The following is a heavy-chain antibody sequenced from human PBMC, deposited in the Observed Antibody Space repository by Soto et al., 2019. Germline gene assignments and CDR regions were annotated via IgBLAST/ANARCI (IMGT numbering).Heavy chain of an antibody. J-gene: IGHJ4*02. CDR2: IHYSGST. V-gene: IGHV4-31*03. Sequence: SETLSLTCSVSDGSMSSGGYYWSWIRQPPGKGLEWIGFIHYSGSTLYSPSLKSRAALSVDTSENHLSLTLNSVTSADTAVYFCARDRRDGYKRYFEFWGQGNQVTVSS. CDR3: ARDRRDGYKRYFEF. D-gene: IGHD5-12*01. CDR1: DGSMSSGGYY.